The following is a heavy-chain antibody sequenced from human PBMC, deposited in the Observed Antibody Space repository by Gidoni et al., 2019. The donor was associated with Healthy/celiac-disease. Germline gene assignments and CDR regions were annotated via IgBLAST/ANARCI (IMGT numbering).Heavy chain of an antibody. J-gene: IGHJ4*02. CDR3: ARSLYYYDSSGYDY. D-gene: IGHD3-22*01. CDR2: IYSSGSP. Sequence: QVQLQESGPGLVKPSETLSLTRTVSGGSISSYHWRWIRKPPGKGLVWIGYIYSSGSPNYNPSLKSRVTISVDTSKNQFSLKLSSVTAADTAVYYCARSLYYYDSSGYDYWGQGTLVTVSS. V-gene: IGHV4-59*01. CDR1: GGSISSYH.